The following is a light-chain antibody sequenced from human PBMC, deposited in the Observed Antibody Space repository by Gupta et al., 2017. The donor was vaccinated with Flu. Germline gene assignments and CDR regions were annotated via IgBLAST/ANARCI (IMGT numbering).Light chain of an antibody. Sequence: DIVMTQSPLSLPVTPGEPASISCRSSQSLLNSNGNNYLAWYLQKPGQSPHLLIYLGSNRASGVPDRFSGSGSGTDFTLKITRVEAEDVGVYYCMQTLQTPWTFGQGTKVEI. J-gene: IGKJ1*01. CDR1: QSLLNSNGNNY. CDR3: MQTLQTPWT. CDR2: LGS. V-gene: IGKV2-28*01.